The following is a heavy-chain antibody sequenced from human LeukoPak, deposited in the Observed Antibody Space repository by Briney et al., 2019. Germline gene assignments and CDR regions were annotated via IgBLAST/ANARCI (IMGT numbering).Heavy chain of an antibody. J-gene: IGHJ3*02. V-gene: IGHV3-21*01. CDR1: GFTFSSYS. Sequence: PGGSLRLSCAASGFTFSSYSMNWVRQAPGKGLEWVSSIGSRSTSIYYADSVRGRFTISRDNAKNSLFLQMNSLRVEDTAVYYCARESSEAFDIWGQGTMVTVSS. CDR3: ARESSEAFDI. CDR2: IGSRSTSI.